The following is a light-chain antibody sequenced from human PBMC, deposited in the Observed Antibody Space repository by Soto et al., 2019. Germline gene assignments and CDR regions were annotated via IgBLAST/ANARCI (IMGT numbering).Light chain of an antibody. V-gene: IGKV3-15*01. CDR1: QSVSSS. CDR3: QQYNKWPPWT. J-gene: IGKJ2*01. Sequence: EIVMTQSPATLSVSPGERATLSCRASQSVSSSFAWYQQKPGQAPRLLIYGASTRATGIPARFSGSGSGTEFTLTISSLQSEDFAVYYCQQYNKWPPWTFGQGNKLEIK. CDR2: GAS.